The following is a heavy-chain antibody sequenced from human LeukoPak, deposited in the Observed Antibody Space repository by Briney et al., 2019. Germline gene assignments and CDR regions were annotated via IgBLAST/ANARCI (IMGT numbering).Heavy chain of an antibody. V-gene: IGHV1-2*02. D-gene: IGHD5-18*01. CDR2: INPKSGDT. Sequence: ASVKVSCKASGYTFIGYYIHWVRQAPGQGLEWMGWINPKSGDTNYAQQFRGRLSMTRDTSISTAYMDLSRLTSDDTAVYYCARESDTALFDIWGQGTMVTVSS. CDR1: GYTFIGYY. J-gene: IGHJ3*02. CDR3: ARESDTALFDI.